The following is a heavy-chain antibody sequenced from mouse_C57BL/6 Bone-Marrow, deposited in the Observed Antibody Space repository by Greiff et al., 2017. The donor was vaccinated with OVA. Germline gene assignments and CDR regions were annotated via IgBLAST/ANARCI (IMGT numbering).Heavy chain of an antibody. CDR3: ARTTVVAKNYFDY. Sequence: VQLQQSGGGLVKPGGSLKLSCAASGFTFSDYGMHWVRQAPEKGLEWVAYISSGSSTIYYADTVKGRFTISRDNAKNTLFLQMTSLRSEDTAMYYCARTTVVAKNYFDYWGQGTTLTVSS. J-gene: IGHJ2*01. CDR1: GFTFSDYG. V-gene: IGHV5-17*01. D-gene: IGHD1-1*01. CDR2: ISSGSSTI.